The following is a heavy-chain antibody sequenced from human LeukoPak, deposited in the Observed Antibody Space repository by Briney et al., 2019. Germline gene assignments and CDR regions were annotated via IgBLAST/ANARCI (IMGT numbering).Heavy chain of an antibody. CDR2: INHSGST. CDR3: ARGTIKLLDV. V-gene: IGHV4-34*01. CDR1: GGSFSGYY. Sequence: SETLSLTCAVYGGSFSGYYWSWLRQPPGKGLEWVGEINHSGSTNYNPSLKRRVTISVDTSKNQFSLKLSSVTAADTAVYYFARGTIKLLDVCGQGTTVTVSS. D-gene: IGHD3-10*01. J-gene: IGHJ6*02.